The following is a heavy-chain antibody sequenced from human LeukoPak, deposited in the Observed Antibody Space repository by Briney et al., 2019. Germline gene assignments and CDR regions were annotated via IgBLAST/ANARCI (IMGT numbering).Heavy chain of an antibody. CDR3: ARGLWTAHYYYYYGMDV. CDR2: ISSSSSYI. CDR1: GFTFTTYS. D-gene: IGHD3/OR15-3a*01. Sequence: GGSLRLSCAASGFTFTTYSMNWVRQAPGKGLEWVSAISSSSSYIYYADSVKGRITISRDNAKNSLYLQVNSLRAEDTAVYYCARGLWTAHYYYYYGMDVWGQGTTVTVSS. V-gene: IGHV3-21*01. J-gene: IGHJ6*02.